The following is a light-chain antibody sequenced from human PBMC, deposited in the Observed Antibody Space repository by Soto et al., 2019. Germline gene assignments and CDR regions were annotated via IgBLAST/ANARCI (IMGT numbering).Light chain of an antibody. J-gene: IGKJ5*01. CDR1: QGISSY. V-gene: IGKV1-9*01. Sequence: QFTQSPSFLSASVGDRVTITCRASQGISSYLAWYQQKPGTAPNLLIYAASTLQSGVPSRLSGSGSGTEFTLTISSLQPEDFATYDCQQLNSYLTFGQGTRLEIK. CDR3: QQLNSYLT. CDR2: AAS.